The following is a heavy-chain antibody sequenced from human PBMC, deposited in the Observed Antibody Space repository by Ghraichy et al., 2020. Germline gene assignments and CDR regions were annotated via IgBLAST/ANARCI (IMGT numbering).Heavy chain of an antibody. J-gene: IGHJ6*02. CDR3: ASDREGTYYDFWSALYSRYGMDV. CDR2: IWYDGSNK. V-gene: IGHV3-33*01. D-gene: IGHD3-3*01. CDR1: GFTFSSYG. Sequence: GALRLSCAASGFTFSSYGMDWVRQAPGKGLEWVAVIWYDGSNKYYADSVKGRFTISRDNSKNTLYLQMNSLRAEDTAVYYCASDREGTYYDFWSALYSRYGMDVWGQGTTVTVSS.